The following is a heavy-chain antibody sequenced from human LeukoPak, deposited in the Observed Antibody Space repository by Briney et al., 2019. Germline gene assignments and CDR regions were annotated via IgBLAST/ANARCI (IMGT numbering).Heavy chain of an antibody. Sequence: ASVKVSCKASGGTFSSYAISWVRQAPGQGLEWMGRIIPIFGTANYAQKFQGRVTITTDESTSTAYMELSSLRSEDTAVYYCARDYGDYYYYYMDVRGKGTTVTVSS. J-gene: IGHJ6*03. CDR1: GGTFSSYA. D-gene: IGHD4-17*01. CDR3: ARDYGDYYYYYMDV. CDR2: IIPIFGTA. V-gene: IGHV1-69*05.